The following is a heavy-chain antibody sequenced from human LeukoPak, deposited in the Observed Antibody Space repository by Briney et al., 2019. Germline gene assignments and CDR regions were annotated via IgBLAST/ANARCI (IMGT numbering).Heavy chain of an antibody. CDR3: AKETTVTTYGPPFEY. CDR1: GFTFSSYA. J-gene: IGHJ4*02. D-gene: IGHD4-17*01. V-gene: IGHV3-23*01. CDR2: ISGSGGKT. Sequence: GGSLRLSCAASGFTFSSYAMNWVRQAPGKGLEWVSAISGSGGKTYYAGSVKGRFTISRDNSKNTLYLQMNSLRADDTAVYYCAKETTVTTYGPPFEYWGQGTLVTVSS.